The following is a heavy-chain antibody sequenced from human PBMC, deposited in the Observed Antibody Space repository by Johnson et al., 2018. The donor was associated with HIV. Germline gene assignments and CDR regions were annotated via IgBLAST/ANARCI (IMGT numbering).Heavy chain of an antibody. V-gene: IGHV3-66*03. CDR1: GFTVSSNY. J-gene: IGHJ3*02. CDR3: AREGFWGSGSYYNPDAFDI. Sequence: VQLVESGGGFIKPGGSLRLSCAASGFTVSSNYMSWVRQAPGKGLEWVSVIYSGGSTYYADSVKGRFTISRDNSKNTLYLQMNSLRAEDTAVYYCAREGFWGSGSYYNPDAFDIWGQGTMVTVSS. CDR2: IYSGGST. D-gene: IGHD3-10*01.